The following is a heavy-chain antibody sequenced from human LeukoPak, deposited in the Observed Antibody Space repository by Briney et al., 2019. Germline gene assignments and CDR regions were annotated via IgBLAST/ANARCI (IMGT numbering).Heavy chain of an antibody. CDR3: AKDSRYPGGYYYYMDV. CDR2: IWYGGSNK. D-gene: IGHD4-23*01. Sequence: PGGSLRLSCAASGFTFSSYGMHWVRQAPGKGLEWVAVIWYGGSNKYYADSVKGRFTISRDNSKNTLYLQMNSLRAEDTAVYYCAKDSRYPGGYYYYMDVWGKGTTVTVSS. V-gene: IGHV3-33*06. J-gene: IGHJ6*03. CDR1: GFTFSSYG.